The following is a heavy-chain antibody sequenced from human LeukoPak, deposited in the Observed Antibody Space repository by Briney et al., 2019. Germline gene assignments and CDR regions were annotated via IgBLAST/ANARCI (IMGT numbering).Heavy chain of an antibody. D-gene: IGHD3-10*01. CDR3: ARERSGSNQN. CDR1: GFTFSSYW. J-gene: IGHJ4*02. CDR2: IKQDGSEK. Sequence: GGSLRLSCAASGFTFSSYWMSWVRQAPGRGLEWVANIKQDGSEKSYVDSVKGRFTISRDNAKNSLYLQMNSLRTEDTAVYYCARERSGSNQNWGQGTLVSVSS. V-gene: IGHV3-7*01.